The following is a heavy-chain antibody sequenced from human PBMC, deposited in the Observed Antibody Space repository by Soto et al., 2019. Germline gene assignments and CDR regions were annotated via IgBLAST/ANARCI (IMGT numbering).Heavy chain of an antibody. CDR3: ARDLNPYYGPGSLHGFFDY. V-gene: IGHV1-2*02. CDR2: INPKNGDT. CDR1: GYSFTNFG. Sequence: VEVSCKASGYSFTNFGVCWVRQDPGQGLELMGWINPKNGDTNYAQKFQGRVTMTRDTSISTHYVELSRLRSDDTAVYYCARDLNPYYGPGSLHGFFDYWGQGTLVTVFS. D-gene: IGHD3-10*01. J-gene: IGHJ4*02.